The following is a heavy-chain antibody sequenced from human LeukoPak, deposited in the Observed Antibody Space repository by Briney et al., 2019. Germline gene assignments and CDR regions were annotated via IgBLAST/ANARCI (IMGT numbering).Heavy chain of an antibody. D-gene: IGHD2-15*01. CDR2: IFYSGTTT. CDR1: GGSISSSSYY. Sequence: SETLSLTCTVSGGSISSSSYYWGWIRQPPGKGLEWLGSIFYSGTTTYYNPSLKSRITISVDTSKNQFSLKVSSVTAADTAVYYCARDRRRCSGGSCYSSDYWGQGTLVTVSS. J-gene: IGHJ4*02. CDR3: ARDRRRCSGGSCYSSDY. V-gene: IGHV4-39*07.